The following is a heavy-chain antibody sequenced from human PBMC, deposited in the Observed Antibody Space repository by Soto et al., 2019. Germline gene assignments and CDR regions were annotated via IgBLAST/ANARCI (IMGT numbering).Heavy chain of an antibody. CDR1: GGSISNYY. V-gene: IGHV4-59*01. J-gene: IGHJ4*02. CDR3: ARGWTYFDY. Sequence: SETLSLTCTVSGGSISNYYWTWIRQPPGKGLEWIGYIYYSGSTNYNPSLKSRVTISVDTSKNQFSLKLSSVTAADTAVYYCARGWTYFDYWGQGTLVTVSS. CDR2: IYYSGST. D-gene: IGHD3-3*01.